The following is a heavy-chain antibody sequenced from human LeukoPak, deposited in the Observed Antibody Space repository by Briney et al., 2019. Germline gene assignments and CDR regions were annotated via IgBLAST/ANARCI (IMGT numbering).Heavy chain of an antibody. D-gene: IGHD2-2*03. V-gene: IGHV4-34*01. J-gene: IGHJ2*01. CDR3: ARLGYCSSTSCYSRYFDL. CDR1: GGSFSGYY. CDR2: INHSGST. Sequence: SETLSLTCAVCGGSFSGYYWSWIRQPPGKGLEWIGEINHSGSTNYNPSLKSRVTISVDTSKNQFSLKLSSVTAADTAVYYCARLGYCSSTSCYSRYFDLWGRGTLVTVSS.